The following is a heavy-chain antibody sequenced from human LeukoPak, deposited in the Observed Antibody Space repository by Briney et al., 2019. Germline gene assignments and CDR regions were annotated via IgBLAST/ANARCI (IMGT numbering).Heavy chain of an antibody. D-gene: IGHD6-13*01. CDR2: ISASGEST. Sequence: GGSLRLSCTASGFTFSSYAMSWVRQAPGKGLEWVSAISASGESTYYVDSVKGRFTISRDNSKNTLYLQINSLRAEDTAVYYCANQGDRIAAVKWGQGTLVTVSS. CDR1: GFTFSSYA. J-gene: IGHJ4*02. V-gene: IGHV3-23*01. CDR3: ANQGDRIAAVK.